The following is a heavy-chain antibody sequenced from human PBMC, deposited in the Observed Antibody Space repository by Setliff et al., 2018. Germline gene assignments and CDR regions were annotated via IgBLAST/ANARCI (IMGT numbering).Heavy chain of an antibody. V-gene: IGHV4-61*02. Sequence: NPSETLSLTCTVSGGSITSGSFYWSWIRQPAGKKLEWIGRIHASGSPDYNPSFKSRVTISRDTSTNQFSLKLGSVTAADTAVYYCARERYFDWFFEDWGHRTLVTVSS. D-gene: IGHD3-9*01. J-gene: IGHJ4*01. CDR2: IHASGSP. CDR1: GGSITSGSFY. CDR3: ARERYFDWFFED.